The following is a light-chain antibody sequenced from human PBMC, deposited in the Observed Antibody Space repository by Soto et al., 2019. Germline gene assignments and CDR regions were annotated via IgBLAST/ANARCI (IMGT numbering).Light chain of an antibody. V-gene: IGLV4-60*02. CDR1: SGHSSYI. Sequence: QSVLTQSSSASASLGSSVKLTCTLSSGHSSYIIAWHPQQPGKAPRYLMKLEGSGSYNKGSGIPDRFSGSCSGADRYLTIANLQFEEAADYYCATWDINTLVVFGGGTKLTVL. J-gene: IGLJ2*01. CDR3: ATWDINTLVV. CDR2: LEGSGSY.